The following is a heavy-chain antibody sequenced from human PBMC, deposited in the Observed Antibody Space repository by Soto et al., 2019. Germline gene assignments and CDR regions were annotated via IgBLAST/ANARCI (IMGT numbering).Heavy chain of an antibody. V-gene: IGHV3-21*01. CDR2: ISSSSSYI. J-gene: IGHJ4*02. Sequence: GGSLRLSCAASGFTFSSYSMNWVRQAPGKGLEWVSSISSSSSYIYYADSVKGRFTISRDNAKNSLYLQMNSLRAEDKAVYYCARDHDYGDYYFDYWGQGTLVTVSS. CDR3: ARDHDYGDYYFDY. D-gene: IGHD4-17*01. CDR1: GFTFSSYS.